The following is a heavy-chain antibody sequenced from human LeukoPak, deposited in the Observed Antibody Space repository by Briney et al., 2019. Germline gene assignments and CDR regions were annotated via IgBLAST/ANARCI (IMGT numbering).Heavy chain of an antibody. J-gene: IGHJ4*02. V-gene: IGHV1-18*04. CDR1: GYTFTSYG. D-gene: IGHD3-10*01. Sequence: GASVKVSCKASGYTFTSYGISWVRQAPGQGLEWMGWISAYNGNTNYAQKLQGRVTMTTDTSTSTAYMELRSLRSDDTAVCYCARQGRGVTTYYFDYWGQGTLVTVSS. CDR3: ARQGRGVTTYYFDY. CDR2: ISAYNGNT.